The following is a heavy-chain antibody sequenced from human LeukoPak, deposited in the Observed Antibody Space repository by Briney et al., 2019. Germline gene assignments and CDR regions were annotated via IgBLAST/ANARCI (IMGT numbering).Heavy chain of an antibody. CDR1: GFTFSTYW. D-gene: IGHD6-13*01. J-gene: IGHJ5*02. V-gene: IGHV3-7*01. CDR3: ARDSSYSSSWYSYNWFDP. Sequence: GGSLRLSCAASGFTFSTYWMGWVRQAPGKGLEWVANIKQDGSEKYYVDSVKGRFTISRDNAKNSLYLQMNSLRAEDTAVYYWARDSSYSSSWYSYNWFDPWGQGTLVTVSS. CDR2: IKQDGSEK.